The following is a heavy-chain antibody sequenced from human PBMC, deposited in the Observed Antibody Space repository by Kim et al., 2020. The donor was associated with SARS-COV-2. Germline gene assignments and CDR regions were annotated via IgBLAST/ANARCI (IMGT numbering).Heavy chain of an antibody. CDR2: ISYDGSNK. J-gene: IGHJ6*02. D-gene: IGHD3-10*01. Sequence: GGSLRLSCAASGFTFSSYGMHWVRQAPGKGLEGVAVISYDGSNKYYADSVKGRFTISRDNSKNTLYLQMNSLRAEDTAVDYCARDPPAWFGDRYYYYYGIDVWGQGTTVTVSS. CDR1: GFTFSSYG. CDR3: ARDPPAWFGDRYYYYYGIDV. V-gene: IGHV3-33*05.